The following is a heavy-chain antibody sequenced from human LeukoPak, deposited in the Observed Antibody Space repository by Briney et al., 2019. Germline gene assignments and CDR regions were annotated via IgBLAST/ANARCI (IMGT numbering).Heavy chain of an antibody. CDR1: GGFISSYY. J-gene: IGHJ3*02. Sequence: SETLSLTCTVSGGFISSYYWSWIRQPAGKGLECIGRIYTSGSTNYNPSLKSRVTMSVDTSKNQFSLKLSSVTAADTAVYYCARYSGSRNAFDIWGQGTMVTVSS. D-gene: IGHD1-26*01. V-gene: IGHV4-4*07. CDR3: ARYSGSRNAFDI. CDR2: IYTSGST.